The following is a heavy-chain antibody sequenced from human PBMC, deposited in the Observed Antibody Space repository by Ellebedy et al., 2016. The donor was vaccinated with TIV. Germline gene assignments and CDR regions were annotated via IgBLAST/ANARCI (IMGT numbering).Heavy chain of an antibody. J-gene: IGHJ5*02. Sequence: MPSETLSLTCTVSGGSISSSSYYWGWIRQPPGTGLEWIGSIYYSGSTYYNPSLKSRFTISVDTSKNQFSLKLSSVTAAETAVYYCARGSITIFWTRGGRWFDPWGQGTLVTVSS. CDR1: GGSISSSSYY. CDR2: IYYSGST. D-gene: IGHD3-9*01. V-gene: IGHV4-39*01. CDR3: ARGSITIFWTRGGRWFDP.